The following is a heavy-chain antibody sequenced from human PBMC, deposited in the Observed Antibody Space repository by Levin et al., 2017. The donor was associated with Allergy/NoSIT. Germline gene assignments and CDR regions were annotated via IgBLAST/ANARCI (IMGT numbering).Heavy chain of an antibody. CDR1: SGSLSGYY. J-gene: IGHJ4*02. D-gene: IGHD3-22*01. CDR2: ISHSGNT. CDR3: ARSDDSSGYYLGY. V-gene: IGHV4-34*01. Sequence: SETLSLTCGVYSGSLSGYYWNWIRQTPGKGLEWVGEISHSGNTDYNPSLKSRVTVSVDKSKNQFSLRLTSVTAADTAVYYCARSDDSSGYYLGYWGQATLVTVSS.